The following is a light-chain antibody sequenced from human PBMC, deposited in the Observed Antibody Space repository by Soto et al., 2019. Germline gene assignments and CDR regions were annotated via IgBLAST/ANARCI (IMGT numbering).Light chain of an antibody. V-gene: IGLV2-14*03. CDR2: DVT. Sequence: SVLTQPASVSGSPGQSISISCIGTSSDVGAFNYVSWYQHHPGKAPQLIIYDVTSRPSGVSNRFSASKSGNTAPLTISGLQAEDEADYYCSSYTTRNTEVFGTGTKVTVL. CDR3: SSYTTRNTEV. CDR1: SSDVGAFNY. J-gene: IGLJ1*01.